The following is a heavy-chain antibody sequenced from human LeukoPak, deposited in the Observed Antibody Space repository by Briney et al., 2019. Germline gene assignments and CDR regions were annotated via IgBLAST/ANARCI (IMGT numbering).Heavy chain of an antibody. CDR1: GGTFSSYA. Sequence: GASVKVSCKASGGTFSSYAISWVRQAPGQGLEWMGGIIPIFGTANCAQKFQGRVTITADESTSTAYMELSSLRSQDTAVYYCARERSSGWSPFDYWGQGTLVTVSS. V-gene: IGHV1-69*13. CDR2: IIPIFGTA. CDR3: ARERSSGWSPFDY. J-gene: IGHJ4*02. D-gene: IGHD6-19*01.